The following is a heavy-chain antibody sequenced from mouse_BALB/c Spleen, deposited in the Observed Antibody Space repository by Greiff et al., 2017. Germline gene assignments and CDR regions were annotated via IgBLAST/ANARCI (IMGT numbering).Heavy chain of an antibody. J-gene: IGHJ4*01. D-gene: IGHD2-1*01. CDR2: ISSGSSTI. Sequence: EVKLMESGGGLVQPGGSRKLSCAASGFTFSSFGMHWVRQAPEKGLEWVAYISSGSSTIYYADTVKGRFTISRDNPKNTLFLQMTSLRSEDTAMYYCARLGGSTAMDYWGQGTSVTVSS. CDR1: GFTFSSFG. V-gene: IGHV5-17*02. CDR3: ARLGGSTAMDY.